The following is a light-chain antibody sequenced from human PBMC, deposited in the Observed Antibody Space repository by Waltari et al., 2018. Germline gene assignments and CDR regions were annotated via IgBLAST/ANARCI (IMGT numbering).Light chain of an antibody. CDR3: CSYAYTYWV. J-gene: IGLJ3*02. V-gene: IGLV2-11*01. CDR1: SRDVGGYNY. Sequence: QSALTQPRSVSGYPGQSVSISCTGTSRDVGGYNYVPWYQQHPGKAPKLVISDVSKRPSGVPDRFSGSKSCNTASLTISGLQAEDEADYYCCSYAYTYWVFGGGTKLTVL. CDR2: DVS.